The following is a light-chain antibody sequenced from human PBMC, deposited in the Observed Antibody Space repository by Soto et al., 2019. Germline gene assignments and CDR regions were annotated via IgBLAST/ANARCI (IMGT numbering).Light chain of an antibody. CDR2: DVS. V-gene: IGKV3-11*01. Sequence: EIVLTQSPATLSLSPGERATLSCRASQSVSSYLAWYQQKPGQAPRLLIYDVSNRATGIPDRFSGSGSGTDFTLTISSLEPEDVAVYYCQQRSKWPLTFGGGTKVEIK. J-gene: IGKJ4*01. CDR3: QQRSKWPLT. CDR1: QSVSSY.